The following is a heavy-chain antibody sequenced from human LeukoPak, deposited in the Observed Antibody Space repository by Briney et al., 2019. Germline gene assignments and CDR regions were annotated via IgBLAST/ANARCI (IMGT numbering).Heavy chain of an antibody. J-gene: IGHJ4*02. CDR3: ARDSNYYDSSGYYYDGDYFDY. CDR2: IYTSGST. D-gene: IGHD3-22*01. CDR1: GGSISSGSYY. Sequence: SETLSLTCTVSGGSISSGSYYWSWIRQPAGKGLEWIGRIYTSGSTNYNPSLKSRVTMSVDTSKNQFSLKLSSVTAADTAVYYCARDSNYYDSSGYYYDGDYFDYWGQGTLVTVSS. V-gene: IGHV4-61*02.